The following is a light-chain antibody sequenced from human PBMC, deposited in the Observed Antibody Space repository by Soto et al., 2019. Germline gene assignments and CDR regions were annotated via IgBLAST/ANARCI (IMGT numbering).Light chain of an antibody. CDR3: QPYNSYFWT. J-gene: IGKJ1*01. V-gene: IGKV1-5*03. CDR1: QSISSW. Sequence: DIQMTQSPSTLSASVGDRVTITCRASQSISSWLAWYQQKPGKAPKLLIYKASSLESGVPSRFSGSESGTEFTLTISSLQPDDFATYYCQPYNSYFWTFGQGTKVEIK. CDR2: KAS.